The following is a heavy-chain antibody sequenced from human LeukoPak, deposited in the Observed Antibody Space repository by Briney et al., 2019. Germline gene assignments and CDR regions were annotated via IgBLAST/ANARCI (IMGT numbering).Heavy chain of an antibody. D-gene: IGHD1-26*01. CDR3: AKDRVGALLYFDS. Sequence: GGSLRLSCAASGFTFSSYSMNWVRQAPGKGLEWVSYISSSSSTIYYADSVKGRFTISRDNAKNSLYLQMNSLRAEDTAVYSCAKDRVGALLYFDSWGQGILVTVSS. V-gene: IGHV3-48*01. CDR1: GFTFSSYS. J-gene: IGHJ4*02. CDR2: ISSSSSTI.